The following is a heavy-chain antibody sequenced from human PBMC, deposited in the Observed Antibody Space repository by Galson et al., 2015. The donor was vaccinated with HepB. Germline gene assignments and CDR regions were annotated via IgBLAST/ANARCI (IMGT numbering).Heavy chain of an antibody. D-gene: IGHD6-19*01. V-gene: IGHV3-7*03. Sequence: SLRLSCAASGFTFNSHCMTWVRQAPGTGLEWVGNIKQDGSEKNYVDSVKGRFTISRDNAKSALYLQMNSLRVEDTAVYYCARSSGWSSDYWGQGTLVTVAS. J-gene: IGHJ4*02. CDR1: GFTFNSHC. CDR3: ARSSGWSSDY. CDR2: IKQDGSEK.